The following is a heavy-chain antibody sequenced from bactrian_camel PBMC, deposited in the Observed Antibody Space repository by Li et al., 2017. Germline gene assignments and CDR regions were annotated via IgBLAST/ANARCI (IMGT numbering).Heavy chain of an antibody. D-gene: IGHD4*01. CDR1: GYTYSGC. V-gene: IGHV3S59*01. Sequence: VQLVESGGGSVQAGGSLRLSCAVSGYTYSGCMGWFRQVPGKEREGVAAIAPATGTTFYSDSVKGRFTISHVNANNTLHLQMNSLKPEDTAVYYCAATLGMVRGFHVCHDESDYVDWGQGTQVTVS. J-gene: IGHJ4*01. CDR3: AATLGMVRGFHVCHDESDYVD. CDR2: IAPATGTT.